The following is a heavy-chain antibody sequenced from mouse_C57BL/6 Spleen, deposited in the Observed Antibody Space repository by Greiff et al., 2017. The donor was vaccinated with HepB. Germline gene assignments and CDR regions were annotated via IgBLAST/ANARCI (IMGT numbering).Heavy chain of an antibody. V-gene: IGHV6-6*01. Sequence: EVMLVESGGGLVQPGGSMKLSCAASGFTFSDAWMDWVRQSPEKGLEWVAEIRNKANNHATYYAESVKGRFTISRNDSKSSVYLQMNSLRAEDTGIYYCRSYGTYYAMDYWGQGTSVTVSS. CDR3: RSYGTYYAMDY. D-gene: IGHD1-1*01. CDR1: GFTFSDAW. J-gene: IGHJ4*01. CDR2: IRNKANNHAT.